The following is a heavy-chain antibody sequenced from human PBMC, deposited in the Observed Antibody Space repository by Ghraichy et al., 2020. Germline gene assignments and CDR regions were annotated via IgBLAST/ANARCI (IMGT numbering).Heavy chain of an antibody. V-gene: IGHV3-48*02. CDR2: ISSSSGTI. CDR1: GFTFSTYN. J-gene: IGHJ4*02. Sequence: LSLTCAASGFTFSTYNMNWVRQAPGKGLEWVSYISSSSGTIYYADSVKGRFTISRDNAKNSLYLQMSSLRDDDTAMYYCARDYYRSGSYSFDYWGQGTLVTVSS. D-gene: IGHD3-10*01. CDR3: ARDYYRSGSYSFDY.